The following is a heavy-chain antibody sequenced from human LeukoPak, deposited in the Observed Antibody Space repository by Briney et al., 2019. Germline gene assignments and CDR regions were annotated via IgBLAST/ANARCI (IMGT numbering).Heavy chain of an antibody. Sequence: PSETLSLTCTVSGGSISSYYWSWIRQPAGKGLEWIGRIYTSGSTNYNPSLKSRVTMSVDTSKNQFSLKLSSVTAADTAVYYCAREGYDGYCSSTSCYVGLGYWGQGTLVTVSS. V-gene: IGHV4-4*07. D-gene: IGHD2-2*03. CDR2: IYTSGST. J-gene: IGHJ4*02. CDR1: GGSISSYY. CDR3: AREGYDGYCSSTSCYVGLGY.